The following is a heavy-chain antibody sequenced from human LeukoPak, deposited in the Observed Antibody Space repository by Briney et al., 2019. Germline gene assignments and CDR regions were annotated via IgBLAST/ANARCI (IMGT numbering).Heavy chain of an antibody. J-gene: IGHJ4*02. CDR2: ISYDGSVT. V-gene: IGHV3-30*01. D-gene: IGHD6-13*01. Sequence: GGSLRLSCGASGFVFRGYAMHWVRHTPGKGLEWVAIISYDGSVTQYADSVKGRFTISRDNSKHTLFLLMNSLRIEDTAVYNCARSPRNSWHTFDSWGQGTLVPVSS. CDR1: GFVFRGYA. CDR3: ARSPRNSWHTFDS.